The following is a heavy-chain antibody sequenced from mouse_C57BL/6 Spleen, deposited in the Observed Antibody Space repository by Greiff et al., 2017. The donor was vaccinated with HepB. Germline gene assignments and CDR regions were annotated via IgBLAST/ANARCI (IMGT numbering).Heavy chain of an antibody. CDR1: GFSLTSYA. D-gene: IGHD1-1*01. CDR3: ARNGDYYGSSHYFDY. V-gene: IGHV2-9-1*01. CDR2: IWTGGGT. J-gene: IGHJ2*01. Sequence: VKVVESGPGLVAPSQSLSITCTVSGFSLTSYAISWVRQPPGKGLEWLGVIWTGGGTNYNSALKSRLSISKDNSKSQVFLKMNSLQTDDTARYYCARNGDYYGSSHYFDYWGQGTTLTVSS.